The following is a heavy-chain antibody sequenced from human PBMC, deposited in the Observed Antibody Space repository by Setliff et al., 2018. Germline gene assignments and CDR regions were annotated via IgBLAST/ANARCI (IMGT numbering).Heavy chain of an antibody. J-gene: IGHJ6*03. CDR1: GFTFSYAW. CDR3: ARDRQGDGNYYMDV. CDR2: INQDGSEK. Sequence: GGSLRLSCAVSGFTFSYAWMHWVRQAPGKGLEWVANINQDGSEKYYVDSVKGRFTISRDNAKNTVYLQMNSLRPEDTAVYYCARDRQGDGNYYMDVWGKGTTVTVSS. V-gene: IGHV3-7*01. D-gene: IGHD3-16*01.